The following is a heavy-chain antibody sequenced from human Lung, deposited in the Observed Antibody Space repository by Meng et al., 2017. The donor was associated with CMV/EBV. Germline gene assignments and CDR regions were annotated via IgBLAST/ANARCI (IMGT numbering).Heavy chain of an antibody. D-gene: IGHD3-16*01. CDR3: AKGGGSWFGP. CDR1: GASMSSDY. Sequence: SETLSLTCTVSGASMSSDYWSWIRQSPGKGLEWVASVYHMGNTNYNPSLKSRATISLDTSKSQFSLKLISVTGADTAIYYCAKGGGSWFGPWGEDSLVTVSS. V-gene: IGHV4-59*12. CDR2: VYHMGNT. J-gene: IGHJ5*02.